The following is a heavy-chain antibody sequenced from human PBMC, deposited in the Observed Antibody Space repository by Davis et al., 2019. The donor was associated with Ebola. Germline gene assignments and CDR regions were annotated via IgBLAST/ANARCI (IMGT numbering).Heavy chain of an antibody. Sequence: GESLKISCAASGFTFSSYAMHWVRQAPGKRLEWVAVISYDGSNKYYADSVKGRFTISRDNSKNTLYLQMNSLRAEDTAVYYCARDGGQYYYDSSGYYFDYWGQGTLVTVSS. CDR1: GFTFSSYA. J-gene: IGHJ4*02. D-gene: IGHD3-22*01. V-gene: IGHV3-30-3*01. CDR3: ARDGGQYYYDSSGYYFDY. CDR2: ISYDGSNK.